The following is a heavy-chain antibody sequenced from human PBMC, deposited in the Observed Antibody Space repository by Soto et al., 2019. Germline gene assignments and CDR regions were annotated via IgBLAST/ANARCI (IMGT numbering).Heavy chain of an antibody. CDR2: IKQSGIT. D-gene: IGHD6-13*01. J-gene: IGHJ6*02. Sequence: QVQLQQWGAGLLKPSETLSLTCAVYGGTFSGNYWSWIRQPPGKGLQWIGEIKQSGITKHNPCLKCRVTMAVDVSKNQFSLKLSSVTAADTAVYYCARAPTRGYSAVFGRYDYGMDVWGQGTTVTVSS. V-gene: IGHV4-34*02. CDR3: ARAPTRGYSAVFGRYDYGMDV. CDR1: GGTFSGNY.